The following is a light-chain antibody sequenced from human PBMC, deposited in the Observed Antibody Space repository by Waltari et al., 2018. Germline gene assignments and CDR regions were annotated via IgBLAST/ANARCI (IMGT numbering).Light chain of an antibody. J-gene: IGLJ1*01. CDR1: RSDIGLYDY. V-gene: IGLV2-14*03. CDR2: DVS. Sequence: SALTQPASMSGSPGQSITISCTGTRSDIGLYDYVSWYQQHPGKAPKLISSDVSQRPSGVTARFSGSKSGYTASLTISGLQTEDEADYYGSAYTATDTYVFGSGTTVTVL. CDR3: SAYTATDTYV.